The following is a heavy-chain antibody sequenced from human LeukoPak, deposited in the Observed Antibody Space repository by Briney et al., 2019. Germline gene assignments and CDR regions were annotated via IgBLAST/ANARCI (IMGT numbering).Heavy chain of an antibody. V-gene: IGHV1-18*01. CDR1: GYTFTSYG. J-gene: IGHJ5*02. D-gene: IGHD3-22*01. CDR3: ARGGRPGYYLYNWFDP. CDR2: ISAYNGNT. Sequence: ASVKVSCKASGYTFTSYGISWVRQAPGQGLEWMGWISAYNGNTNYAQKVQGRVTMTTDTSTTTVYMEPRGLRSDDTAVYYCARGGRPGYYLYNWFDPWGQGTLVTVSS.